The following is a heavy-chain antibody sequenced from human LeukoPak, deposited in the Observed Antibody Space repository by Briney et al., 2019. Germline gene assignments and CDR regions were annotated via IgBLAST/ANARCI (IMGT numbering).Heavy chain of an antibody. CDR1: GFTFSSYD. CDR3: ARCGYSGYDYTWGDYYYYYMDV. J-gene: IGHJ6*03. Sequence: PGGSLRLSCAASGFTFSSYDMHWVRQATGKGLEWVSVIGTAGDTYYPGSVKGRFTISRENAKNSLYLQMNSLRAEDTAVYYCARCGYSGYDYTWGDYYYYYMDVWGKGTTVTISS. D-gene: IGHD5-12*01. V-gene: IGHV3-13*01. CDR2: IGTAGDT.